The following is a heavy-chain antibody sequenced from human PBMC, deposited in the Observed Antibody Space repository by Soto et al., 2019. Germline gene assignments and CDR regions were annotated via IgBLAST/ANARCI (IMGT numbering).Heavy chain of an antibody. D-gene: IGHD3-3*01. V-gene: IGHV4-59*01. CDR2: IYYSGST. CDR3: ARATRFLEWFIDY. J-gene: IGHJ4*02. CDR1: GDAISSYY. Sequence: KRSETLSLICTVSGDAISSYYWSWIRQPPVKGLDWIGYIYYSGSTNYNPSLKSRVTISVDTSKNQFSLKLSSVTAADTAVYYCARATRFLEWFIDYWGQGNLVTVS.